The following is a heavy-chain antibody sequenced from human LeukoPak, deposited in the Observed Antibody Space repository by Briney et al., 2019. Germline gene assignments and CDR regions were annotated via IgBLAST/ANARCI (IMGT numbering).Heavy chain of an antibody. CDR1: GVSITSGGYY. D-gene: IGHD3-10*01. V-gene: IGHV4-31*03. Sequence: PSETLSLTCTVSGVSITSGGYYWSWIRQQPGKGLEWIGYIYYRGSTQYNPSLKSRVNISVDTPKNQFSLKVSSVTAEDTAVYYCARTSYSFDYWGQGTLVTVSP. CDR3: ARTSYSFDY. CDR2: IYYRGST. J-gene: IGHJ4*02.